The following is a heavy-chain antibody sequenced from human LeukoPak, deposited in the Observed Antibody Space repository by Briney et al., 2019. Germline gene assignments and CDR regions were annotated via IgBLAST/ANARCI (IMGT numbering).Heavy chain of an antibody. Sequence: SQSLSLTCTVSSGSISSDYCSWIRQPAGKGLGWIGRIYTSVSTNYNPSLKSRVTMSVDTSENQFSLKLSSVTAADTAVYYCARQVPAAAPYYYYYMDVWGKGTTVTVSS. D-gene: IGHD2-2*01. J-gene: IGHJ6*03. CDR3: ARQVPAAAPYYYYYMDV. CDR2: IYTSVST. V-gene: IGHV4-4*07. CDR1: SGSISSDY.